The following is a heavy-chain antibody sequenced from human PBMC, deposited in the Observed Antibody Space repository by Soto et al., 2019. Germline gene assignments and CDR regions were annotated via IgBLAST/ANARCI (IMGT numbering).Heavy chain of an antibody. CDR2: IIPIFGTA. CDR1: GVTFSSYA. J-gene: IGHJ3*02. V-gene: IGHV1-69*13. Sequence: VASVKVFCKASGVTFSSYAISWVRQAPGQGLEWMGGIIPIFGTANYAQKFQGRVTITADESTSTAYMELSSLRSEDTAVYYCARGLGYYYDSSGPFNDAFDIWGQGTMVTVSS. CDR3: ARGLGYYYDSSGPFNDAFDI. D-gene: IGHD3-22*01.